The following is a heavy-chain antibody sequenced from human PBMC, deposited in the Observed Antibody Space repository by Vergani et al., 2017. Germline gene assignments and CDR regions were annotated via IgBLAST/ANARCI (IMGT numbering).Heavy chain of an antibody. V-gene: IGHV3-23*01. CDR1: GFTFSSYA. CDR3: AKVGGGVRLGDYGDYAEPDY. J-gene: IGHJ4*02. CDR2: IGSSGSTI. Sequence: EVQLLESGGGLVQPGGSLRLSCAASGFTFSSYAMSWVRQAPGKGLEWVSYIGSSGSTIYYADSVKGRFTISRDNSKNTLYLQMNSLRAEDTAVYYCAKVGGGVRLGDYGDYAEPDYWGQGTLVTVSS. D-gene: IGHD4-17*01.